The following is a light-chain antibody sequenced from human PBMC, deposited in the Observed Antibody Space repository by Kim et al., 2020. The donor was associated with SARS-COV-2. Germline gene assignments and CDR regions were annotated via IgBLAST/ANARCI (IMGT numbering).Light chain of an antibody. CDR1: NSDVGGYNN. Sequence: GQSTTISCTGTNSDVGGYNNVSWYQQNPGKAPQLMIYDVSERPSGVSNRFSGSKSGNTASLTISGLQAEDEADYDCSAHTYRSTWVFGGGTKLTVL. CDR2: DVS. J-gene: IGLJ3*02. CDR3: SAHTYRSTWV. V-gene: IGLV2-14*04.